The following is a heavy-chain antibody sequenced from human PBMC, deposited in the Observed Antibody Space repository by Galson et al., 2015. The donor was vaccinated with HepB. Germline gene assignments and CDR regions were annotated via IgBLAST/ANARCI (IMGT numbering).Heavy chain of an antibody. CDR1: GFTFSSYE. CDR2: ISSSGSTI. V-gene: IGHV3-48*03. CDR3: ARGGYYDSSGYDY. D-gene: IGHD3-22*01. J-gene: IGHJ4*02. Sequence: SLRLSCAASGFTFSSYEMNWVRQAPGKGLEWVSYISSSGSTIYYADSVKGRFTISRDNAKNSLYLQMDSLRAKDTAVYYCARGGYYDSSGYDYWGQGTLVTVSS.